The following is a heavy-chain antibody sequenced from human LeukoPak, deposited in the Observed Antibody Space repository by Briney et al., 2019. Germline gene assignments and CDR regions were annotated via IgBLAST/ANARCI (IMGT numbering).Heavy chain of an antibody. D-gene: IGHD5-24*01. J-gene: IGHJ4*02. CDR3: AREGDGYNSPIDY. CDR1: GFTFSSYA. V-gene: IGHV3-30*04. CDR2: ISYDGSNE. Sequence: GGSLRLSCAASGFTFSSYAMHWVRQAPGKGLEWVTVISYDGSNEYYADSVKGRFTISRDNAKNSLFLQMNSLRAEDTAVYYCAREGDGYNSPIDYWGQGTLVTVSS.